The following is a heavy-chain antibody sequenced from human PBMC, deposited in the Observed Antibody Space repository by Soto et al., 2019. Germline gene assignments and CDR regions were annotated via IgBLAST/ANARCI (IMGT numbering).Heavy chain of an antibody. D-gene: IGHD1-26*01. CDR2: ISGSGGST. V-gene: IGHV3-23*01. CDR3: AKILLAYSGSHYAPLDY. Sequence: PGGSLRLSCAASGFTFSSYAMSWVRQAPGKGLEWVSAISGSGGSTYYADSVKGRFTISRDNSKNTLYLQMNSLRAEDTAVYYCAKILLAYSGSHYAPLDYWGQGTLVTGSS. J-gene: IGHJ4*02. CDR1: GFTFSSYA.